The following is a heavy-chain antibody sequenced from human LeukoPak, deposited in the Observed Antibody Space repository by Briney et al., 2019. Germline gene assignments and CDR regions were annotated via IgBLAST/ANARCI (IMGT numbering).Heavy chain of an antibody. V-gene: IGHV4-4*07. CDR1: GASISTYY. CDR3: AKEGMIRGVIDY. J-gene: IGHJ4*02. CDR2: IYTSGST. Sequence: SETLSLTCTVSGASISTYYWSWIRQPAGKGLEWVGHIYTSGSTNYNPSLKSRVTMSVDTSKNQFSLILNSVTAADTAVYYCAKEGMIRGVIDYWGQGVLVTVSS. D-gene: IGHD3-10*01.